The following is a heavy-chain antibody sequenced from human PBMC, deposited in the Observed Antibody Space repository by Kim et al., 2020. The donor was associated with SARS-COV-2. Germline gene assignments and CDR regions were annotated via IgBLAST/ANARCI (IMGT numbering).Heavy chain of an antibody. D-gene: IGHD3-10*01. CDR3: ARDSDYYGSGSYRSWFDP. Sequence: SETLSLTCTVSGGSISSYYWSWIRQPPGKGLEWIGYIYYSGSTNYNPSLKSRVTISVDTSKNQFSLKLSSVTAADTAVYYCARDSDYYGSGSYRSWFDPWGQGTLVTVSS. CDR2: IYYSGST. J-gene: IGHJ5*02. CDR1: GGSISSYY. V-gene: IGHV4-59*13.